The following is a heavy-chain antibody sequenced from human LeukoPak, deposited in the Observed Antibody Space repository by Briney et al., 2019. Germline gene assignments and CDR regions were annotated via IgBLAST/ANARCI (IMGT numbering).Heavy chain of an antibody. CDR2: ISGSGGGT. D-gene: IGHD3-22*01. CDR1: GFTFSSYA. V-gene: IGHV3-23*01. Sequence: GGFLRLSCAASGFTFSSYAMSWVRQAPGKGLEWVSAISGSGGGTYYADSVKGRFTISRDNSKKILYLQMNSLRVEDTALYYCAKERDSSGYFDYWGQGTLVTASS. CDR3: AKERDSSGYFDY. J-gene: IGHJ4*02.